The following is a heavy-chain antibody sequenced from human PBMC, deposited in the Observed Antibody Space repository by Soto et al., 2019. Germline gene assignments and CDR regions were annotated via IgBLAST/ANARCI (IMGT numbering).Heavy chain of an antibody. Sequence: QVKLVQSGAEVKKPGSSVKVSCKASGGTFSRNTISWVRQAPGQGLEWMGRIIPLLNIPNYAQNFQGRVMMTADRSTTTVYMEVSSLKSEDTAVYYCARDRGLVSAVGGKMVNHYGLDVWGQGTTVTVSS. CDR2: IIPLLNIP. V-gene: IGHV1-69*08. CDR1: GGTFSRNT. J-gene: IGHJ6*02. CDR3: ARDRGLVSAVGGKMVNHYGLDV. D-gene: IGHD3-10*01.